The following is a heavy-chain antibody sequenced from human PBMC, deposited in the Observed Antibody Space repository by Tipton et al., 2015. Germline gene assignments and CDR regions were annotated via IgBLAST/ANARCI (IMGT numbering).Heavy chain of an antibody. CDR1: GYTFTSYG. D-gene: IGHD5-12*01. V-gene: IGHV1-18*01. Sequence: QVQLVQSGAEVKKPGASVKVSCKASGYTFTSYGISWVRQAPGQGLEWMGWISTYIGNTDYAQKLQGRVTLTTDTSTTTVYMELRSLRFEDTAVYYCARDGKQREYSGFDLGMDVWGQGTTVIVSS. CDR3: ARDGKQREYSGFDLGMDV. CDR2: ISTYIGNT. J-gene: IGHJ6*02.